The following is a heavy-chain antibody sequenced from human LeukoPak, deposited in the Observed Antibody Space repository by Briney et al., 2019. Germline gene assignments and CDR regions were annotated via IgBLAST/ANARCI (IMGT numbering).Heavy chain of an antibody. CDR2: FSSSSNTI. CDR3: ARGYVGDY. V-gene: IGHV3-48*04. J-gene: IGHJ4*02. D-gene: IGHD3-16*01. Sequence: PGGSLRLSCAASGFTFSSFSINWVRQAPGKGLEWVSYFSSSSNTIYYADSVKGRFSISRDNAENSLYLQMNSLRAEDTAVYYCARGYVGDYWGRGTLDTVSS. CDR1: GFTFSSFS.